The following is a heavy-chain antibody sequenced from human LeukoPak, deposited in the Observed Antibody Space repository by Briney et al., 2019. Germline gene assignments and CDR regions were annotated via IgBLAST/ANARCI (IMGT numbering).Heavy chain of an antibody. Sequence: ASVKVSCKASGYTFTGYHMHWVRQAPGQGLEWMGRINPNSGGTNYAQKFQGRVTMTRDTSISTAYMELSRLRSDDTAVYYCARQQLGFYYYMDVWGKGTTVTVSS. J-gene: IGHJ6*03. CDR3: ARQQLGFYYYMDV. V-gene: IGHV1-2*06. D-gene: IGHD6-13*01. CDR1: GYTFTGYH. CDR2: INPNSGGT.